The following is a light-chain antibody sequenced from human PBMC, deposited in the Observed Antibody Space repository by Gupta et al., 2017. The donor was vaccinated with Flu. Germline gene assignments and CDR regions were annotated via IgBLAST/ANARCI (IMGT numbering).Light chain of an antibody. J-gene: IGKJ1*01. Sequence: IYGSRFRATGLPERFSVSGSGTDFTLTISRLERGGFAVYYCQQYGGSPWTFCQGTKVEIK. CDR3: QQYGGSPWT. CDR2: GSR. V-gene: IGKV3-20*01.